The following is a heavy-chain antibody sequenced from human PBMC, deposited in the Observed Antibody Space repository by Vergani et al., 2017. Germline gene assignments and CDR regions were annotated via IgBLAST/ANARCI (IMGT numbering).Heavy chain of an antibody. J-gene: IGHJ6*02. Sequence: QVQLVQSGAEVKKPGASVKVSCKAPGYTFTGYYMHWVRQAPGQGLEWMGWINPNSGGTNYAQKFQGRVTMTRDTSISTAYMELSRLRSDDTAVYYCAVGYCSGGSCNYYYGMDVWGQGTTVTVSS. CDR1: GYTFTGYY. CDR3: AVGYCSGGSCNYYYGMDV. V-gene: IGHV1-2*02. CDR2: INPNSGGT. D-gene: IGHD2-15*01.